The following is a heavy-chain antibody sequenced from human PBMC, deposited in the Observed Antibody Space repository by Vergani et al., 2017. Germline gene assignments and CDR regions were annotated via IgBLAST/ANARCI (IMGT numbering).Heavy chain of an antibody. J-gene: IGHJ4*02. CDR1: GFTFSSYG. Sequence: QVQLVESGGGVVQPGRSLRLSCAASGFTFSSYGMHWVRQAPGKGLEWVAVISYDGSNKYYADSVKGRFTISRDNSKNTLYLQMNSLRAEDTAVYYCARDWRWLQFLDYWGQGTLVTVSS. CDR3: ARDWRWLQFLDY. D-gene: IGHD5-24*01. CDR2: ISYDGSNK. V-gene: IGHV3-30*03.